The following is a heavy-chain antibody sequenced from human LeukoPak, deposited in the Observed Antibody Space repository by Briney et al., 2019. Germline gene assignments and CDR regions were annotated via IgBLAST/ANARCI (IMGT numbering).Heavy chain of an antibody. J-gene: IGHJ4*02. CDR1: GNSFTSNW. CDR2: FYPGDSDS. Sequence: GASLKISCEGSGNSFTSNWIGWVRKMRGKGLEWMGIFYPGDSDSRYSPSFQGQVTFSADKSISTAYLQWSSLKASDTAMYYCARRNIVATRGGPFDYWGQGTLVTVSS. V-gene: IGHV5-51*01. CDR3: ARRNIVATRGGPFDY. D-gene: IGHD5-12*01.